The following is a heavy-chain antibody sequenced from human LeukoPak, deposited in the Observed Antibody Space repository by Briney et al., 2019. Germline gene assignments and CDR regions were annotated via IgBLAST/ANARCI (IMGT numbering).Heavy chain of an antibody. Sequence: KPSETLSLTCTVSGYSISSGYYWGWIRQPPGKGLEWIGSIYHSGSTYYNPSLKSRVTISVDTSKNQFSLKLSSVTAADTAVYYCASALWFGPYYFDYWGQGTLVTVSS. D-gene: IGHD3-10*01. J-gene: IGHJ4*02. CDR3: ASALWFGPYYFDY. CDR1: GYSISSGYY. CDR2: IYHSGST. V-gene: IGHV4-38-2*02.